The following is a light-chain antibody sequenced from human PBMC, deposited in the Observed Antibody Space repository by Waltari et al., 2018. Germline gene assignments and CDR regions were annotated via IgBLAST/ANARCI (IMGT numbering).Light chain of an antibody. V-gene: IGKV1-39*01. J-gene: IGKJ2*01. CDR2: TAS. CDR3: QQSYTVAFT. Sequence: DIQLTQSPASLSASVGTGVSITCRASVSITNSLNGYQQKPGKAPKLLIHTASSLQSGVPSRFSGRGAGTEFTLTISGLQPGDVATYYCQQSYTVAFTFGPGTKLEI. CDR1: VSITNS.